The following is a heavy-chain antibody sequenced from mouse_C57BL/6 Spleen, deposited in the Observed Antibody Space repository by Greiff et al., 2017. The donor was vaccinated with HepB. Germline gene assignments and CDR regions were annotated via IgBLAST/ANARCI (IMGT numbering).Heavy chain of an antibody. J-gene: IGHJ1*03. CDR2: IDPETGGT. Sequence: QVHVKQSGAELVRPGASVTLSCKASGYTFTDYEMHWVKQTPVHGLEWIGAIDPETGGTAYNQKFKGKAILTADKSSSTAYMELRSLTSEDSAVYYCTRPGTGWYFDVWGTGTTVTVSS. CDR3: TRPGTGWYFDV. D-gene: IGHD4-1*01. V-gene: IGHV1-15*01. CDR1: GYTFTDYE.